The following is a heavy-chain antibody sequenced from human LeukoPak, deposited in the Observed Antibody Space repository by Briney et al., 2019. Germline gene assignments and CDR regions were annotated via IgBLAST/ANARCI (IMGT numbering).Heavy chain of an antibody. V-gene: IGHV4-61*02. CDR2: IYTSGST. D-gene: IGHD3-22*01. CDR3: ARGTMTDAFDI. CDR1: GSSISSGSYY. Sequence: SETLSLTCTVSGSSISSGSYYWSWIRQPAGKGLEWIGRIYTSGSTNYNPSLKSRVTISVDTSKNQFSLKLSSVTAADTAVYYCARGTMTDAFDIWGQGTMVTVSS. J-gene: IGHJ3*02.